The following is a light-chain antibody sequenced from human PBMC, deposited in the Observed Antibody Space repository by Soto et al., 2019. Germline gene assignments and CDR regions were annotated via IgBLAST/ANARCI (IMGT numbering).Light chain of an antibody. CDR1: ESVGSY. CDR3: QQYGSSPLT. Sequence: VFTQPPATLSLSPRHRANLYSGASESVGSYLAWYQQRPDQAPRLVIYDTSTRATGIADRFSGSGSGTDFTLTVSRLEPEDFALYYCQQYGSSPLTFGGGTKVDIK. V-gene: IGKV3D-20*01. J-gene: IGKJ4*01. CDR2: DTS.